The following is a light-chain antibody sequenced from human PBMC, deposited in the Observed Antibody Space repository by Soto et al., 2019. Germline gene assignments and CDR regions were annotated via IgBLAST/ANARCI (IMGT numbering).Light chain of an antibody. CDR2: DNT. J-gene: IGLJ2*01. CDR3: VTWDSSLSVGR. Sequence: QSVLTQPPSVSAAPGQKVTISCSGSSSNIGDNYVSWYQQLPGTAPKLLLFDNTKRPSGIPDRFSGSKSGTSATLDITGLQPGDEADSYCVTWDSSLSVGRLGGGTKLTVL. CDR1: SSNIGDNY. V-gene: IGLV1-51*01.